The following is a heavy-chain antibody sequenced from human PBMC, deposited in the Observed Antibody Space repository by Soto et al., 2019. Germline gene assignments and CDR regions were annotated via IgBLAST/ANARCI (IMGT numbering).Heavy chain of an antibody. J-gene: IGHJ4*02. V-gene: IGHV3-23*01. CDR2: ISGSGGST. D-gene: IGHD6-13*01. CDR1: GFTFSSYA. Sequence: LRLSCAASGFTFSSYAMSWVRQAPGKGLEWVSAISGSGGSTYYADSVKGRFTISRDNSKNTLYLQMNSLRAEDTAVYYCAKGFHSSSRLRVFDYWGQGTLVTVSS. CDR3: AKGFHSSSRLRVFDY.